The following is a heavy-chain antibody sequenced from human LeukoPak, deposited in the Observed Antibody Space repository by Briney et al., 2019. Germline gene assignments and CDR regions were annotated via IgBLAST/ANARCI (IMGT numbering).Heavy chain of an antibody. CDR2: INPNSGNT. J-gene: IGHJ4*02. Sequence: ASVKVSCKASGYTFTGYYMHWVRQAPGQGLEWMGWINPNSGNTNYAQKLQGRVTVTRDTSVSTAYMELSGLRYDDTAVYYCARLRGGYEPFDYWGQGTLVTVSS. D-gene: IGHD5-12*01. V-gene: IGHV1-2*02. CDR1: GYTFTGYY. CDR3: ARLRGGYEPFDY.